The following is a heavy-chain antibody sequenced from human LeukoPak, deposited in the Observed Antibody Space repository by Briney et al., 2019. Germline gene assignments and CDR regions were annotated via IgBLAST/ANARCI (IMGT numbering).Heavy chain of an antibody. D-gene: IGHD6-19*01. J-gene: IGHJ4*02. CDR3: AGQWLVTDYYFDY. Sequence: GGSLRLSCAASGFTISSNYMNWVRQAPGKGLEWVSAISGSGGSTYYADSVKGRFTISRDNSKNTLYLQMNSLRAEDTAVYYCAGQWLVTDYYFDYWGQGTLVTVSS. CDR2: ISGSGGST. CDR1: GFTISSNY. V-gene: IGHV3-23*01.